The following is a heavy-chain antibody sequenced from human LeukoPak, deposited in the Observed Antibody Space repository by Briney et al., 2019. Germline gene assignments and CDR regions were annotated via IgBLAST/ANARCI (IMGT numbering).Heavy chain of an antibody. J-gene: IGHJ6*02. D-gene: IGHD6-13*01. Sequence: GGSLRLSCAASGFSFSSYGMQWVRQAPGKGLEWVAFIRYDGSNKYYADSVKGRFTISRDNSKNTLYLQMNSLRAEDTAVYYCAKDLRYSSNHYYYYYGMDVWGQGTTVTVSS. CDR3: AKDLRYSSNHYYYYYGMDV. V-gene: IGHV3-30*02. CDR2: IRYDGSNK. CDR1: GFSFSSYG.